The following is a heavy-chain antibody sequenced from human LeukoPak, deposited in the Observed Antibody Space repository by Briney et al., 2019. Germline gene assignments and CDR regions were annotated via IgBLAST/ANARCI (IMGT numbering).Heavy chain of an antibody. CDR3: ARLPQPSDILTAYANSFDY. J-gene: IGHJ4*02. Sequence: SETLSLTCAVYGGSFSGYYWSWIRQPPGKGLEWIGEINHSGSTNYNPSLKSRVTISVDTSKNQFSLKLSSVTAADTAVFYCARLPQPSDILTAYANSFDYWGQGTLVTVSS. D-gene: IGHD3-9*01. CDR1: GGSFSGYY. CDR2: INHSGST. V-gene: IGHV4-34*01.